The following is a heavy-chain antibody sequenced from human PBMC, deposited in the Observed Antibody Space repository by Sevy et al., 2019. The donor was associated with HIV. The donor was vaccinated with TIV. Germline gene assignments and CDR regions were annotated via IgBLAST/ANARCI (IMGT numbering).Heavy chain of an antibody. V-gene: IGHV3-30-3*01. CDR1: DFTFSGHA. J-gene: IGHJ5*02. CDR3: VRDRGGP. D-gene: IGHD3-10*01. Sequence: GGSLRLSCAASDFTFSGHALHWVRQAPGKGLEWVAVISYDGNNKNYAGSVKGRFTLSRDNSKNTLYLQMNSLTGEDTAVYYCVRDRGGPWGQGILVTVSS. CDR2: ISYDGNNK.